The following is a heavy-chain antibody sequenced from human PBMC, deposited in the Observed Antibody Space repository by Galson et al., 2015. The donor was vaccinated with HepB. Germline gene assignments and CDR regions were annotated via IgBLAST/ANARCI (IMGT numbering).Heavy chain of an antibody. CDR1: GFTFSSYA. J-gene: IGHJ6*02. CDR2: ISYDGSNK. V-gene: IGHV3-30-3*01. Sequence: SLRLSCAASGFTFSSYAMHWVRQAPGKGLEWVAVISYDGSNKYYADSVKGRFTISRDNSKNTLYLQMNSLRAEDTAVYYCARDLGVVVPAAKVYYYYGMDVWGQGTTVTVSS. D-gene: IGHD2-2*01. CDR3: ARDLGVVVPAAKVYYYYGMDV.